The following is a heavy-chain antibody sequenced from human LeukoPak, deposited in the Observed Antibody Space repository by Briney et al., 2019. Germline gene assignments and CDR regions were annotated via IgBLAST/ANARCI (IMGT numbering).Heavy chain of an antibody. Sequence: ASVKVSCKASGYTFTSYYMHWVRQAPGQGLEWMGIINPSGGSTSYAQKFQGRVTMTRDMSTSTVYMELSRLRSEDTAVYYCAGDVDPDSGYLDYWGQGTLVTVSP. CDR1: GYTFTSYY. D-gene: IGHD3-22*01. CDR2: INPSGGST. V-gene: IGHV1-46*01. J-gene: IGHJ4*02. CDR3: AGDVDPDSGYLDY.